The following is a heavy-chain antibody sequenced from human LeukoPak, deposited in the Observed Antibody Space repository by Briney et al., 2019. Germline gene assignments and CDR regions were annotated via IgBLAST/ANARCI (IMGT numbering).Heavy chain of an antibody. CDR1: GGSISSHF. Sequence: KPSETLSLTCTVSGGSISSHFWSWIRQPPGKGLEWIGYISYGGSTNYNPSLKSRVTMSVDTSKNQFSLKLSSVTAADTAVYFCASLPMTNYYFDYWGQGTLVTVSS. D-gene: IGHD3-22*01. CDR2: ISYGGST. J-gene: IGHJ4*02. CDR3: ASLPMTNYYFDY. V-gene: IGHV4-59*11.